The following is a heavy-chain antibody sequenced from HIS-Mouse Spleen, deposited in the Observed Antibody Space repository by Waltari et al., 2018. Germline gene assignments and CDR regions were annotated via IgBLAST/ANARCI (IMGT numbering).Heavy chain of an antibody. CDR3: AHRILYTAMAYFDY. D-gene: IGHD5-18*01. CDR2: IYWDDDK. Sequence: QITLKESGPTLVKPTQTLTLTCTFSGFSLSTSGVGVGWIRQPPGKALGWLALIYWDDDKRYSPSLKSRLTITKDTSKNQVVLTMTNMDPVDTATYYCAHRILYTAMAYFDYWVQGTLVTVSS. J-gene: IGHJ4*02. V-gene: IGHV2-5*02. CDR1: GFSLSTSGVG.